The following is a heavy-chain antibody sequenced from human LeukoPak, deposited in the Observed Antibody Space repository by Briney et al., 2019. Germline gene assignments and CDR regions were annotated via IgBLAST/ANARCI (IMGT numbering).Heavy chain of an antibody. D-gene: IGHD6-19*01. CDR3: ARVFCSGCDY. Sequence: PSETLSLTCTVSGGSISSYYWSWIRQPPGKGLEWIGYIYYSGSTNYNPSLKSRVTISVDTSKNQFSLKLSTVTAADTAVYYCARVFCSGCDYWGQGTLVTVSS. CDR2: IYYSGST. V-gene: IGHV4-59*12. CDR1: GGSISSYY. J-gene: IGHJ4*02.